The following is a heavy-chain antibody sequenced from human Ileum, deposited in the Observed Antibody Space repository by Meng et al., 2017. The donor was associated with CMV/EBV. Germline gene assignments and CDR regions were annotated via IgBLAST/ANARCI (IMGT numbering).Heavy chain of an antibody. CDR2: MKPNSGNT. Sequence: ASVKVSCKASGYTFTSYDINWVRQATGQGLEWMGWMKPNSGNTGYAQKFQGRVTITRNTSISTAYMELSSLRSEDTAVYYCARAGASSGYYYEYYYYGMDVWGQGTTVTVSS. V-gene: IGHV1-8*03. D-gene: IGHD3-22*01. CDR1: GYTFTSYD. CDR3: ARAGASSGYYYEYYYYGMDV. J-gene: IGHJ6*02.